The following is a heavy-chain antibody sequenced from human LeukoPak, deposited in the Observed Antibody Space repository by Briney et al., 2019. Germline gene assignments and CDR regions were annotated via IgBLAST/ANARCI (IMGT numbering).Heavy chain of an antibody. D-gene: IGHD3-22*01. CDR1: GFTFSSYG. V-gene: IGHV3-33*01. CDR2: IWYDGSNK. J-gene: IGHJ3*02. Sequence: PGRSLRLSCAASGFTFSSYGMHWVRQAPGKGLEWLAVIWYDGSNKYYADSVKGRFTISRDNSKNTLYLQMNSLRAEDTAVYYCARDANDYYDSSGYFGDAFDIWGQGTMVTVSS. CDR3: ARDANDYYDSSGYFGDAFDI.